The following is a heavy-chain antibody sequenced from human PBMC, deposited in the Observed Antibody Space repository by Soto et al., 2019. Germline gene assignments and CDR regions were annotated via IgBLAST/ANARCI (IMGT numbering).Heavy chain of an antibody. CDR1: GFTFSRYD. Sequence: ASGKSSCKASGFTFSRYDINWVRQATGQGLEWMGWMNPNIGNTGYAQKFQGRVTMTRNTSISTAYMELSSLRSEDTAVYYCARHGGFGGSGDFFYFYGIGV. CDR3: ARHGGFGGSGDFFYFYGIGV. CDR2: MNPNIGNT. V-gene: IGHV1-8*01. J-gene: IGHJ6*01. D-gene: IGHD3-10*01.